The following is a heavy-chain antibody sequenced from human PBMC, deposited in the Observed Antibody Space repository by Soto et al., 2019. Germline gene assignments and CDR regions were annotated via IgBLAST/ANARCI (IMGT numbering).Heavy chain of an antibody. CDR2: IYDSGST. CDR3: ALGHLPGGNTFFYDY. V-gene: IGHV4-59*04. Sequence: PSETLSLTCTVSGGSISSSYWSWIRQPPGKGLEWIGYIYDSGSTYYNSSLKSRVTMSVDTSKNQFSLKLSSVTAADTAMYYCALGHLPGGNTFFYDYWGQGTLVTGSS. D-gene: IGHD2-15*01. J-gene: IGHJ4*02. CDR1: GGSISSSY.